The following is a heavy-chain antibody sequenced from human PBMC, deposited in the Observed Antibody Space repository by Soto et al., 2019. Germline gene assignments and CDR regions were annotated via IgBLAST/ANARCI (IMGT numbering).Heavy chain of an antibody. V-gene: IGHV3-33*01. J-gene: IGHJ6*02. D-gene: IGHD2-2*01. CDR3: ARGKLGYCISTSCYGYSAGMDV. CDR2: IWYDGSNK. CDR1: GFTFSSYG. Sequence: QVQLVESGGGVVQPGRSLRLSCAASGFTFSSYGMHWVRQAPGKGLEWVAVIWYDGSNKYYADSVKGRFTISRENSKNTLYLQMNSLRAEDTAVYYCARGKLGYCISTSCYGYSAGMDVWGQGTTVTVSS.